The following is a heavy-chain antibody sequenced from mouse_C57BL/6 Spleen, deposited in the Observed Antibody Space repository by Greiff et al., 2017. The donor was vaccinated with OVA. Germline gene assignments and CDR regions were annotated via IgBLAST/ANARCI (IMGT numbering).Heavy chain of an antibody. J-gene: IGHJ2*01. V-gene: IGHV1-78*01. CDR3: ATKGSYYSNSYYFDY. CDR1: GYTFTDHT. CDR2: IYPRDGST. D-gene: IGHD2-5*01. Sequence: VQLQQSDAELVKPGASVKISCKVSGYTFTDHTIHWMKQRPEQGLEWIGYIYPRDGSTKYNEKFKGKATLTADKSSSTAYMQLNSLTSEDSAVYFCATKGSYYSNSYYFDYWGQGTTLTVSS.